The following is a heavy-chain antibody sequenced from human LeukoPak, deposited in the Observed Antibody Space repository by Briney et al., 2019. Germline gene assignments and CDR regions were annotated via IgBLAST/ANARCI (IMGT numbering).Heavy chain of an antibody. CDR2: INHSGST. CDR1: GVSFSGYY. CDR3: ARGAWGYSYGLSWFDP. Sequence: SETLSLTCAVYGVSFSGYYWSWIRQPPGKGLEWIGEINHSGSTNYNPSLKSRVTISVDTSKNQFSLKLSSVTAADTAVYYCARGAWGYSYGLSWFDPWGQGTLVTVSS. J-gene: IGHJ5*02. D-gene: IGHD5-18*01. V-gene: IGHV4-34*01.